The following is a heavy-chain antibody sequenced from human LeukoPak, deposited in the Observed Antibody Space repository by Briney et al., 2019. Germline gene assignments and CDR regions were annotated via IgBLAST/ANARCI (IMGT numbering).Heavy chain of an antibody. Sequence: GGSLRLSCVASGFTFRSYSMSWVRQAPGKGLEWVSYISSSSSTIYYADSVKGRFSVSRDNAKNSLYLQMNSLRDEDTAVYYCARDGPYSGSYFADFDYWGQGTLVTVSS. CDR2: ISSSSSTI. D-gene: IGHD1-26*01. V-gene: IGHV3-48*02. CDR1: GFTFRSYS. CDR3: ARDGPYSGSYFADFDY. J-gene: IGHJ4*02.